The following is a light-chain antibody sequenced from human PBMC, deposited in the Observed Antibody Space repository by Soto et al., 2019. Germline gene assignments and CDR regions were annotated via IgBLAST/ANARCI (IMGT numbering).Light chain of an antibody. J-gene: IGKJ1*01. CDR2: GAS. CDR3: QQYNNWPRT. V-gene: IGKV3-15*01. CDR1: QSVSNY. Sequence: EKRMSQSPSTLSVSPGERATLSCRASQSVSNYLAWYQQIPGQPPRLLIYGASTRATGIPARFSGSGSGTEFTLTISSLQSEDFAVYYCQQYNNWPRTFGQGTKVDIK.